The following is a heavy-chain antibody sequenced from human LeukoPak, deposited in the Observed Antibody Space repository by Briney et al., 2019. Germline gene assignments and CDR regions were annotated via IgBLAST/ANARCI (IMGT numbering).Heavy chain of an antibody. Sequence: PRGSLRLSCAASGFTFSSYGMHWVRQAPGKGLERVAVIWYDGSNTYYADSVKGRFTISRDNSKNTLYLQMNSLRAKDTAVYYCARWGRSSGYYFDYWGQGTLVTVSS. V-gene: IGHV3-33*01. CDR2: IWYDGSNT. D-gene: IGHD3-22*01. CDR3: ARWGRSSGYYFDY. J-gene: IGHJ4*02. CDR1: GFTFSSYG.